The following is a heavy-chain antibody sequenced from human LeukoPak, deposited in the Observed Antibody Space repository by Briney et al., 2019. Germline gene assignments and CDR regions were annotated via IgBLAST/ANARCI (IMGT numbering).Heavy chain of an antibody. CDR1: GGSLSSYY. CDR2: IYYTGST. V-gene: IGHV4-59*12. J-gene: IGHJ3*02. CDR3: ARDKRDFYDSSRYYQNDAFDI. Sequence: SETLSLTCTVSGGSLSSYYWSWIRQPPGKGLDWIGYIYYTGSTNNNPSLKSRVTLSVDTSKNQFSLKLSSVTAADTAVYYCARDKRDFYDSSRYYQNDAFDIWGQGTMVTVSS. D-gene: IGHD3-22*01.